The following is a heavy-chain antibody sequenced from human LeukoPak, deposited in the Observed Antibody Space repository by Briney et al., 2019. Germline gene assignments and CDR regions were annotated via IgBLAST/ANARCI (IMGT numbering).Heavy chain of an antibody. V-gene: IGHV3-23*01. CDR2: TSSSDSGK. CDR3: AKDRCSNGVGCYYYYMDV. D-gene: IGHD2-8*01. Sequence: GGSLRLSCVVSGFTLSSYAMSWVRQAPGKGLEWVAATSSSDSGKYHADSVKGRFSISRDSSKNILYLQMNSLRAEDTAVYYCAKDRCSNGVGCYYYYMDVWGKGTTVTVSS. J-gene: IGHJ6*03. CDR1: GFTLSSYA.